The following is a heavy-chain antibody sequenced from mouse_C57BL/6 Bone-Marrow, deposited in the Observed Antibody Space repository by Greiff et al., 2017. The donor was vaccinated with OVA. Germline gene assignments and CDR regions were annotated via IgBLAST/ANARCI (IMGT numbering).Heavy chain of an antibody. CDR1: GYTFTSYW. CDR2: IHPNSGST. Sequence: VKLQQPGAELVKPGASVKLSCKASGYTFTSYWMHWVKQRPGQGLEWIGMIHPNSGSTNYNEKFKSKATLTVDKSSSTAYMQLSSLTSEDSAVYYCAGGGGDYAMDYWGQGTSVTVSS. V-gene: IGHV1-64*01. CDR3: AGGGGDYAMDY. J-gene: IGHJ4*01.